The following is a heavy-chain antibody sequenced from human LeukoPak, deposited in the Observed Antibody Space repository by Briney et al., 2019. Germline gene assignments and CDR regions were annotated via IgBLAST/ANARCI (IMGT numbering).Heavy chain of an antibody. D-gene: IGHD3-10*01. CDR1: GFTFSSYA. V-gene: IGHV3-33*01. J-gene: IGHJ4*02. Sequence: PGGSLRLSCAASGFTFSSYAMHWVRQAPGKGLECVAVIWHAGSNKYYTDSVKGRFTISRDNSQNTLYLQMNNLRAEDTAVYYCARGGWFGQLLPNDYWGQGTLVTVSS. CDR3: ARGGWFGQLLPNDY. CDR2: IWHAGSNK.